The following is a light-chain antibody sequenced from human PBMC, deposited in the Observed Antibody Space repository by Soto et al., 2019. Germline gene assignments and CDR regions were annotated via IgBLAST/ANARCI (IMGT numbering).Light chain of an antibody. CDR1: ETVATN. V-gene: IGKV3-15*01. J-gene: IGKJ2*01. CDR3: QQYSNWPRGT. CDR2: GAS. Sequence: EVVMTQSPATLSVSPGERATLSCRASETVATNLAWYQQKPGQAPRLLIYGASSRATGVPPRFSGSGSGTEFTLTISSLQSEDFALYYCQQYSNWPRGTFGQGTKLQIK.